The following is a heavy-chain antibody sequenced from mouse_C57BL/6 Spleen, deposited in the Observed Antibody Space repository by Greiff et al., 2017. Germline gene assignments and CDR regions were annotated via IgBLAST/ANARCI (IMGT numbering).Heavy chain of an antibody. CDR2: IHPNSGST. CDR1: GYTFTSYW. D-gene: IGHD2-4*01. J-gene: IGHJ3*01. CDR3: ARSAYDYDVAY. Sequence: VKLQQPGAELVKPGASVKLSCKASGYTFTSYWMHWVKQRPGQGLEWIGMIHPNSGSTNYNEKFKSKATLTVDKSSSTAYMQLSSLTSEDSAVYYCARSAYDYDVAYWGQGTLVTVSA. V-gene: IGHV1-64*01.